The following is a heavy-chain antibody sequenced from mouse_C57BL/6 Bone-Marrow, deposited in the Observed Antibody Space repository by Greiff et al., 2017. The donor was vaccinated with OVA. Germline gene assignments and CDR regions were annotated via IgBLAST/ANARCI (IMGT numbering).Heavy chain of an antibody. J-gene: IGHJ1*03. CDR3: ARRWDVGWSFDV. CDR1: GFTFSDYY. CDR2: ISNGGGST. Sequence: DVKLVESGGGLVQPGGSLKLSCAASGFTFSDYYMYWVSQTPEKRLEWVAYISNGGGSTYYPATVKGRSTIARDNAKNTLSLQVGRLKSEDTAMYYCARRWDVGWSFDVWGTGTTVTVSS. D-gene: IGHD4-1*01. V-gene: IGHV5-12*01.